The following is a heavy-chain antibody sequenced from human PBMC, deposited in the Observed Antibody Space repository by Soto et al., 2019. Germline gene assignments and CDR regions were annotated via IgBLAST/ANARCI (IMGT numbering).Heavy chain of an antibody. D-gene: IGHD6-6*01. CDR2: ISWNGDR. CDR3: THLAYAGAARPFGY. V-gene: IGHV2-5*01. Sequence: SGPRLGNPTQSLTLTCTFSVFSFTTTGVGVGWIRQSPGKALEWLALISWNGDRRYSPSLRSRLTIPNATSKNQVVLTMNNMDPVDTATYSCTHLAYAGAARPFGYWGQGNLVTVSS. J-gene: IGHJ4*02. CDR1: VFSFTTTGVG.